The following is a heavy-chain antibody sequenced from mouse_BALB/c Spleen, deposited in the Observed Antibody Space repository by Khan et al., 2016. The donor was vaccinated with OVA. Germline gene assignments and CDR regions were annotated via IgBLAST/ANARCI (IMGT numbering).Heavy chain of an antibody. Sequence: EVQLQESGPGLVKPSQSLSLTCTVTGYSITSGYGWNLIRQFPGNKLEWMGFISYSGSTNYNPSLKSRISITRDTSKNQFFLQLNSVTTEDTATCYCARTARIKYWGQGTTLTVSS. CDR2: ISYSGST. J-gene: IGHJ2*01. V-gene: IGHV3-2*02. CDR1: GYSITSGYG. CDR3: ARTARIKY. D-gene: IGHD1-2*01.